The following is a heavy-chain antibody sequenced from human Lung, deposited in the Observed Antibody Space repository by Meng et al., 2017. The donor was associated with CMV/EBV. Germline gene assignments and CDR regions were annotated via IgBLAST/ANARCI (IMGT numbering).Heavy chain of an antibody. V-gene: IGHV3-23*01. D-gene: IGHD3-9*01. J-gene: IGHJ4*02. CDR2: IVGAGGKT. CDR1: GFKFDSYA. CDR3: AKDRRFGHDILTVLEY. Sequence: GEXXTISCAASGFKFDSYAMSWVRQAPGKGLEWVAAIVGAGGKTHYADSVRGRFTISRDNFKNMLYLEMDSLRREDTAVYYCAKDRRFGHDILTVLEYWGQGTLVTVSS.